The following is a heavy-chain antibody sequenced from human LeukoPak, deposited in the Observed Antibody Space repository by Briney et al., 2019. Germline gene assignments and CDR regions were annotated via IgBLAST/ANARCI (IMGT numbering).Heavy chain of an antibody. D-gene: IGHD2-15*01. V-gene: IGHV3-11*01. Sequence: PGGSLRLSCTASGFPFGDSFMTRVRQAPGKGLEWISYISSRGTTIYYADSVKGRFTISRDNAKNTVYLQMNRLRVEDTGVFYCAKGSLAVPATPLDFWGPGTVVLVSS. CDR2: ISSRGTTI. CDR3: AKGSLAVPATPLDF. J-gene: IGHJ4*02. CDR1: GFPFGDSF.